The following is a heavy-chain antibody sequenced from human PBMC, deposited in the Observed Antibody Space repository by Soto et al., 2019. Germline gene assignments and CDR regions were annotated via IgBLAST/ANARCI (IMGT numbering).Heavy chain of an antibody. Sequence: EVQLLESGGGLVQPGGSLRLSCAASGFTFSSSAMTWVRQAPGEGLEWVSSITSVGGSTFYADSVKGRFTITRDNSKNTLCLQMSSLRAEDTAVYYCAKQGPGYWGQGTLVTVSS. V-gene: IGHV3-23*01. CDR1: GFTFSSSA. J-gene: IGHJ4*02. CDR3: AKQGPGY. CDR2: ITSVGGST.